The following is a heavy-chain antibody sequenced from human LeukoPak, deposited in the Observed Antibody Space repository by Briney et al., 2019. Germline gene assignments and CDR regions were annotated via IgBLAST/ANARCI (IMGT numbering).Heavy chain of an antibody. V-gene: IGHV3-48*03. D-gene: IGHD3-9*01. J-gene: IGHJ6*03. CDR1: GFTFSSYE. CDR2: ISSSGSTI. CDR3: ARAPRYFDWLSRYYMDV. Sequence: GGSLRLSCAASGFTFSSYEMNWVRQAPGKGLEWVSYISSSGSTIYYADSVKGRFTISRDNAKNSLYLQMNSLRAEDTAVYYCARAPRYFDWLSRYYMDVWGKGTTVTISS.